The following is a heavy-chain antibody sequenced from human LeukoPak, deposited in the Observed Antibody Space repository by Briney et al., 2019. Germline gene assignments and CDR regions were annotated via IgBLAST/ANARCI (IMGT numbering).Heavy chain of an antibody. CDR3: ARVLSGRGSLYDYYYYMDV. Sequence: GGSLRLSCAASGFTFSSHGMNWVRQAPGKGLEWVSGISPSGGITYYADSVKGRSTISRDISKNTLYLQMNSLRAEDTAVYYCARVLSGRGSLYDYYYYMDVWGKGTTVTISS. CDR1: GFTFSSHG. D-gene: IGHD3-10*01. V-gene: IGHV3-23*01. CDR2: ISPSGGIT. J-gene: IGHJ6*03.